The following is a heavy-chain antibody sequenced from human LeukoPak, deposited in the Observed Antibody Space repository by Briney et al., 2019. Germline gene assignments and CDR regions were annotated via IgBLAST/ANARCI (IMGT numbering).Heavy chain of an antibody. V-gene: IGHV4-39*05. CDR3: AGDSSYYDSSGYLWFDP. J-gene: IGHJ5*02. CDR2: IYYSGST. CDR1: GGSISSSSYY. Sequence: SETPSLTCTVSGGSISSSSYYWGWIRQPPGKGLEWIGSIYYSGSTYYNPSLKSRVTISVDTSKNQFSLKLSSVTAADTAVYYCAGDSSYYDSSGYLWFDPWGQGTLVTVSS. D-gene: IGHD3-22*01.